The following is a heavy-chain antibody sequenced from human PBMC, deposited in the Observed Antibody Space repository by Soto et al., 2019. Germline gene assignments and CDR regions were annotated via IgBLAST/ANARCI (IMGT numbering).Heavy chain of an antibody. J-gene: IGHJ3*02. D-gene: IGHD5-12*01. V-gene: IGHV3-30-3*01. CDR1: GFTFSSYA. CDR3: ARDIRGYRGYDPRWDDAFDI. Sequence: QVQLVESGGGVVQPGRSLRLSCAASGFTFSSYAMHWVRQAPGKGLEWVAVISYDGSNKYYADSVKGRFTISRDNSKNTVYLQMNSLRAEYTAVYYCARDIRGYRGYDPRWDDAFDIWVQGTMVTVSS. CDR2: ISYDGSNK.